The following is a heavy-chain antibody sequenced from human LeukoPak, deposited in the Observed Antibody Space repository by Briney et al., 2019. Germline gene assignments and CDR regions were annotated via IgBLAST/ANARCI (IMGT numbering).Heavy chain of an antibody. V-gene: IGHV3-66*01. Sequence: GGSLRLSCAASGFTVSSNYMSWVRQAPGKGLEWVSVIYSGGSTYYADSVKGRFTISRDNSKNTLYLQMNSLRAEDTAVYYCARADYGDYVGDYYYMDVWGKGTTVTISS. D-gene: IGHD4-17*01. CDR2: IYSGGST. CDR1: GFTVSSNY. CDR3: ARADYGDYVGDYYYMDV. J-gene: IGHJ6*03.